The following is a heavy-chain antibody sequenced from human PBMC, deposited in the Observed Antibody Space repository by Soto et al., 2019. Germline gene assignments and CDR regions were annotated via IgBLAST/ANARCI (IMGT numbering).Heavy chain of an antibody. Sequence: EVQLLESGGGLVQPGGSLRLSCAASGFTYESYAMSWVRQAPGKGLEWVSFISGRGTTTYYADSVKGRFTVSRDNAKNSLYLEVTSLRDEDTAVYYCARLGYCSSVTCKYYFYYYGMDVWGQGTTVTVSS. J-gene: IGHJ6*02. CDR1: GFTYESYA. CDR2: ISGRGTTT. CDR3: ARLGYCSSVTCKYYFYYYGMDV. D-gene: IGHD2-2*01. V-gene: IGHV3-48*02.